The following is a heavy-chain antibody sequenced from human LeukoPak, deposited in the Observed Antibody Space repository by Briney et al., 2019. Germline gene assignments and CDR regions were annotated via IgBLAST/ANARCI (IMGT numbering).Heavy chain of an antibody. V-gene: IGHV3-23*01. CDR1: GFTFNIYA. CDR2: IGNSGGST. Sequence: GSLRLSCVVSGFTFNIYAMTWVRQAPGKGLEWVSVIGNSGGSTYYADSVKGRFTISRDNAKNSLYLQMNSLRAEDTAVYYCARETPSPWYSSSREYYFDYWGQGTLVTVSS. CDR3: ARETPSPWYSSSREYYFDY. J-gene: IGHJ4*02. D-gene: IGHD6-13*01.